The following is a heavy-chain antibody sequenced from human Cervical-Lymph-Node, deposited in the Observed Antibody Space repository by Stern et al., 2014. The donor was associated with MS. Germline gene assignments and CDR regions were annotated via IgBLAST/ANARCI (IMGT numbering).Heavy chain of an antibody. D-gene: IGHD3-3*01. Sequence: QVQLVQSGPGLLKPSETLSLTCTVSGGSISSDYWSWVRQPAGKGLEWIGRIYTSGTTNYDPSLKSRIPMSVDTSRNQFSLRLTSVTAADTAVYYCARERRGRRFLDWSFHYFYVVDLWGQGTTVTVSS. CDR2: IYTSGTT. V-gene: IGHV4-4*07. J-gene: IGHJ6*02. CDR3: ARERRGRRFLDWSFHYFYVVDL. CDR1: GGSISSDY.